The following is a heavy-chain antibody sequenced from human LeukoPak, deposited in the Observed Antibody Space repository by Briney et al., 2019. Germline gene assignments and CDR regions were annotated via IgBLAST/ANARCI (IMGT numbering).Heavy chain of an antibody. Sequence: ASVKVSCKASGYSFTSYYIHWVRQAPGQGLEWMGIINPSGGSHSYPQKFQDRVTMTRDTSTSIVYMELSSLRSEDTAMYYCAGSVVNSWYLDLWGRGTLVTVSS. CDR3: AGSVVNSWYLDL. CDR2: INPSGGSH. D-gene: IGHD3-22*01. CDR1: GYSFTSYY. V-gene: IGHV1-46*01. J-gene: IGHJ2*01.